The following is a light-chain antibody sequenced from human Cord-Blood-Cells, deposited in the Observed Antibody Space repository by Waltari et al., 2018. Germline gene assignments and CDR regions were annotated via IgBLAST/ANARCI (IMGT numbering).Light chain of an antibody. V-gene: IGKV3D-15*01. Sequence: EIVMTQSPATLSVSPGERATLSCRAGQSVSSNLAWYQQKPGQAPCLLIYGASIRATGIPASFSGSGAGTEFTLTISSLQSEDFAVYYCQQYNNWPPLTFGGGTKVEIK. CDR2: GAS. CDR3: QQYNNWPPLT. J-gene: IGKJ4*01. CDR1: QSVSSN.